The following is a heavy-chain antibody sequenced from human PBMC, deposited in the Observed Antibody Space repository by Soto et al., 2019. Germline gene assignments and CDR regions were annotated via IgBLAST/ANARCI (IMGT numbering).Heavy chain of an antibody. V-gene: IGHV4-39*02. CDR3: ARDKITGLFDY. D-gene: IGHD2-8*02. Sequence: PSETLSLTCTVSGGSISSSDYYWGWIRQPPGKGLEWIGNIYYSGSASYNPSLKSRVTISVDTSKNQFSLKLSPVTAADTAVYYCARDKITGLFDYWGQGTLVTVSS. CDR1: GGSISSSDYY. CDR2: IYYSGSA. J-gene: IGHJ4*02.